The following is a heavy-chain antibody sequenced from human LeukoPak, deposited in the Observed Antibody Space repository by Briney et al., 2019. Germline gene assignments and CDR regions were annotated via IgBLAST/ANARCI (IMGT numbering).Heavy chain of an antibody. CDR1: GGSISSSSYY. J-gene: IGHJ4*02. D-gene: IGHD3-10*01. V-gene: IGHV4-39*01. Sequence: KTSKTLSLTCTVSGGSISSSSYYWGWIRQPPGKGLEWIGSIYYSGSTYYNPSLKSRVTISVDTSKNQFSLKLSSVTAADTAVYYCARHRGYYYGSGSLGGFDYWGQGTLVTVSS. CDR2: IYYSGST. CDR3: ARHRGYYYGSGSLGGFDY.